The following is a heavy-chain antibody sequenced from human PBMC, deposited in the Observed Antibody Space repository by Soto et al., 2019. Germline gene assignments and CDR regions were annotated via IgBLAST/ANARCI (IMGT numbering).Heavy chain of an antibody. CDR3: ARDPYCSNSICSLDH. Sequence: PGGSLRLSCAASGFTFSSYSMNWVRQAPGKGLEWVSSISSSSGTKYYADSVKGRFTISRDNAKNSLYLQMNSLRAEDTAVYYCARDPYCSNSICSLDHWGKGTPVTVSS. D-gene: IGHD2-2*01. CDR1: GFTFSSYS. J-gene: IGHJ4*02. V-gene: IGHV3-48*01. CDR2: ISSSSGTK.